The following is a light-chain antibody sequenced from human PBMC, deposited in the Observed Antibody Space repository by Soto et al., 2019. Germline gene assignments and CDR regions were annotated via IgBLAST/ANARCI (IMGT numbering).Light chain of an antibody. CDR3: QQRSNWPPRVT. V-gene: IGKV3-11*01. J-gene: IGKJ4*01. CDR1: QSVSSY. Sequence: EIVLTQSPATLSLSPGERATLSCRASQSVSSYLAWYQQKPGQAPRLLIYDASNRATGSPARFSGSGSGTDFTLTISSLEPEDFAVYYCQQRSNWPPRVTFGGGTKVDIK. CDR2: DAS.